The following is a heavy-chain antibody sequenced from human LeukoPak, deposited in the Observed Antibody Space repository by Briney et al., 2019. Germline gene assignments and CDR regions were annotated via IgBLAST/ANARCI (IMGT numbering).Heavy chain of an antibody. CDR3: AKEEDYCSGGSCYSPLDY. D-gene: IGHD2-15*01. CDR2: ISGSGGST. J-gene: IGHJ4*02. Sequence: GGSLRLSCAASGFTFSSYDMSWVRQAPGKGLEWVSAISGSGGSTYYADSVKGRFTISRDNSKNTLYLQMNSLRAEDTAVYYCAKEEDYCSGGSCYSPLDYWGQGTLVTVSS. CDR1: GFTFSSYD. V-gene: IGHV3-23*01.